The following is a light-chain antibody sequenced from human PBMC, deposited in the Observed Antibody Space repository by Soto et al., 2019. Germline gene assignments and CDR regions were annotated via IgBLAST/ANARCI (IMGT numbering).Light chain of an antibody. CDR1: QSVSSN. CDR3: QQYNNWPPGLT. V-gene: IGKV3-15*01. CDR2: GAS. J-gene: IGKJ4*01. Sequence: IVMTQSPATLSVSPGERATLSCRASQSVSSNLAWYQQKPGQAPRLLIYGASTRATGIPARFSGSGPGTEFTLTISSLQSEDFAVYYCQQYNNWPPGLTFGGGTKVDIK.